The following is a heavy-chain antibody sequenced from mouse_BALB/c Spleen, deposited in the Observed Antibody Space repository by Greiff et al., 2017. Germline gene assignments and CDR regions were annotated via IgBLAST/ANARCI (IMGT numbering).Heavy chain of an antibody. D-gene: IGHD4-1*01. Sequence: QVQLQQSGPELVRPGVSVKISCKGSGYTFTDYAMHWVKQSHAKSLEWIGVISTYYGNTNYNQKFKGKATMTVDKSSSTAYMELARLTSEDSAIYYCARGELGRAMDYWGQGTSVTVSS. V-gene: IGHV1-67*01. CDR2: ISTYYGNT. CDR3: ARGELGRAMDY. J-gene: IGHJ4*01. CDR1: GYTFTDYA.